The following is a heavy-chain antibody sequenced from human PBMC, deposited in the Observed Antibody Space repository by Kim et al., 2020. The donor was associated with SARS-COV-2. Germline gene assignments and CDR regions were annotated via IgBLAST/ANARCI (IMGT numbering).Heavy chain of an antibody. CDR1: GYTFTSYA. CDR3: ARVRSSSSWAYYYYYGMDV. J-gene: IGHJ6*02. V-gene: IGHV1-3*01. D-gene: IGHD6-13*01. CDR2: INAGNGNT. Sequence: ASVKVSCKASGYTFTSYAMHWVRQAPGQRLEWMGWINAGNGNTKYSQKFQGRVTITRDTSASTAYMELSSLRSEDTAVYYCARVRSSSSWAYYYYYGMDVWGQGTTVTVS.